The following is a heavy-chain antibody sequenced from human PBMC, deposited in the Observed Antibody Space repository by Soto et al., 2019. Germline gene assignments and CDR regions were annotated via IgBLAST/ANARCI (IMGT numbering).Heavy chain of an antibody. CDR2: LNAGGDNT. D-gene: IGHD6-13*01. J-gene: IGHJ6*02. V-gene: IGHV3-23*01. CDR1: GFTFSIYA. Sequence: GGSLRLSCVASGFTFSIYAMSWVRQAPGKGLEWVSALNAGGDNTYYADSVKGRFTISRDNSMSALYLQMNSLRAEDTAVYYCARESSSSWYETWGYYYYGMDVWGQGTTVTVSS. CDR3: ARESSSSWYETWGYYYYGMDV.